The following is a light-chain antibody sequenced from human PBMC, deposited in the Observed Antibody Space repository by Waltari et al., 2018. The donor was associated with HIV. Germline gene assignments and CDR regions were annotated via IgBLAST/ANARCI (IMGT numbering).Light chain of an antibody. Sequence: QSVLTQPPSVSAAPGQKVTISCSGSNSNIGSHFVSWYQHFPGRAPKLLIYDDDDRPSDIPYRFSGSKSGTSATLDITGLQTGDEADYYCGTWDTILVAVVLGGGTKLTVL. CDR1: NSNIGSHF. V-gene: IGLV1-51*01. CDR2: DDD. J-gene: IGLJ2*01. CDR3: GTWDTILVAVV.